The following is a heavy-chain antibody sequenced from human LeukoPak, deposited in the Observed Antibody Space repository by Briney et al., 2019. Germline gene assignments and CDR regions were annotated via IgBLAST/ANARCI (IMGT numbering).Heavy chain of an antibody. D-gene: IGHD3-16*01. CDR1: GFTFSNAW. J-gene: IGHJ5*02. Sequence: KPGGSLRLSCAAAGFTFSNAWMTWVRQAPGKGLEWVGRIKRKTDRGTADYATPVKGRFTISRDDSRNTLYLQMNSLKTEDTAVYYCTTDSPLGSIMPWGQGTLVTVSS. V-gene: IGHV3-15*01. CDR2: IKRKTDRGTA. CDR3: TTDSPLGSIMP.